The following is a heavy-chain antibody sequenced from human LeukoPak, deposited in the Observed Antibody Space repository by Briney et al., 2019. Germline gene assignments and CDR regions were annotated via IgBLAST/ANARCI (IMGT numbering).Heavy chain of an antibody. D-gene: IGHD3-22*01. CDR3: VREASTSYYDSSGYYRQTETFDV. J-gene: IGHJ3*01. Sequence: SETLSLTCAVSGDSVSRDSYYWHWIRRSPGKVLEWVGFVYYSGRPKYNPSFKSRVTMSIDTSKNQVSLRLRSVTAADTAMYFCVREASTSYYDSSGYYRQTETFDVWGLGTMVTVSS. CDR2: VYYSGRP. CDR1: GDSVSRDSYY. V-gene: IGHV4-61*01.